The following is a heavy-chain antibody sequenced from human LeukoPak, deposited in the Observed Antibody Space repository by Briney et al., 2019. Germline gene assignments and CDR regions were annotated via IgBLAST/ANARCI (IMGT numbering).Heavy chain of an antibody. V-gene: IGHV1-69*05. J-gene: IGHJ5*02. CDR2: IIPMFGTA. Sequence: SVKVSCKASGGTFSNYVISWVRQAPGQGLEWMGGIIPMFGTANYAQKFQGRVTITTDESTSTGYMEMSSLRSEDTAVYYCARGYYYGSETYWHTNWFDPWGQGTPATVSS. CDR1: GGTFSNYV. CDR3: ARGYYYGSETYWHTNWFDP. D-gene: IGHD3-10*01.